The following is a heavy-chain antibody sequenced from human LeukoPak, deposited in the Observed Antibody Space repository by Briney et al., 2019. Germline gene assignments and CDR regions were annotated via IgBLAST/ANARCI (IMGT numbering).Heavy chain of an antibody. CDR3: VHSGPSGKLEVYHI. Sequence: GPTLVKPTQTLTLTCTFSGFSLSMNGLGVGWIRQPPGKALEWLALIYWNDEKRYISSLKSRLTITKDTSKKQVVLTMTNMSPVDTATYYFVHSGPSGKLEVYHIWGQGTMVTVSS. D-gene: IGHD3-16*02. V-gene: IGHV2-5*01. CDR2: IYWNDEK. CDR1: GFSLSMNGLG. J-gene: IGHJ3*02.